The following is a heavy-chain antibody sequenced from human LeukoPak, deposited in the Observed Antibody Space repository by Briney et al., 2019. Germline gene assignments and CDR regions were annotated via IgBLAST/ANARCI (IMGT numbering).Heavy chain of an antibody. V-gene: IGHV3-23*01. Sequence: GGSLRLSCAASGFTFSSYAMSWVRQAPGKGLEWVSAISGSGGNTYYADSVKGRFTISRDNSKNTLYLQMNSLRAEDTAVYYCARDPAPATGAFDIWGQGTMVIIS. D-gene: IGHD1-1*01. CDR1: GFTFSSYA. J-gene: IGHJ3*02. CDR2: ISGSGGNT. CDR3: ARDPAPATGAFDI.